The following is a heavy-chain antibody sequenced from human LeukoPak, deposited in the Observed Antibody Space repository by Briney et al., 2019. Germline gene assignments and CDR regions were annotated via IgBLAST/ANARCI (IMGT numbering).Heavy chain of an antibody. CDR1: GDSVSSNSAA. Sequence: SQTLSLTCAISGDSVSSNSAAWNWIRQSPSRGLEWLGRTYYRSKWYNDYAVSVKSRITINPDTSKNQFSLQLNSVTPEDTAVYYCARRRYCSSTSCYADAFDIWGQGTMVTVSS. V-gene: IGHV6-1*01. CDR2: TYYRSKWYN. D-gene: IGHD2-2*01. J-gene: IGHJ3*02. CDR3: ARRRYCSSTSCYADAFDI.